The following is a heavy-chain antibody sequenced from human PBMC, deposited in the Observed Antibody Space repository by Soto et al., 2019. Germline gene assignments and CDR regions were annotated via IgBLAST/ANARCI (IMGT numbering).Heavy chain of an antibody. CDR2: IIPIFGTP. CDR3: ARGWETVGATTPFAY. D-gene: IGHD1-26*01. CDR1: GGTFSSYA. V-gene: IGHV1-69*06. Sequence: QVQLVQSGAEVKKPGSSVKVSCKASGGTFSSYAIDWVRQAPGQGLEWMGGIIPIFGTPNYAKKFQGRVTITPDKSTSTAYMEVRSLRSEDTAVYYCARGWETVGATTPFAYWGQGTLVTVSS. J-gene: IGHJ4*02.